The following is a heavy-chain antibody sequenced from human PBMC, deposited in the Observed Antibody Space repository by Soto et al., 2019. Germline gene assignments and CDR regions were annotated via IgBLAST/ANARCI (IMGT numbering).Heavy chain of an antibody. Sequence: EGSLRRSCAASGITFSSYAMSWVRQAPGKGLEWVSAISGSGGSTYYAGSVKGRFTISRDNSKNTLYLQMNSLRAEDTAVYYCIKGSGSSPFDYWGQGTLVTVSS. J-gene: IGHJ4*02. CDR3: IKGSGSSPFDY. CDR1: GITFSSYA. D-gene: IGHD3-10*01. CDR2: ISGSGGST. V-gene: IGHV3-23*01.